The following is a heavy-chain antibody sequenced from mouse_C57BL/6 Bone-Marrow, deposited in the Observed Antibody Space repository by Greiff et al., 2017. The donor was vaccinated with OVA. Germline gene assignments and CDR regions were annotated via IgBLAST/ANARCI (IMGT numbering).Heavy chain of an antibody. CDR3: AGGYGVGFYFDY. V-gene: IGHV1-9*01. CDR2: IVPGSGNT. D-gene: IGHD2-10*02. CDR1: GYTITGYW. Sequence: QVQLQQSGAELMKPGASVKFSCTATGYTITGYWIQWVKQRPGHGLEWIGKIVPGSGNTKYNAKFQGKATFTADTSSNTAYLQRSSLTTEDSAIYYCAGGYGVGFYFDYWGHGTTLSVST. J-gene: IGHJ2*01.